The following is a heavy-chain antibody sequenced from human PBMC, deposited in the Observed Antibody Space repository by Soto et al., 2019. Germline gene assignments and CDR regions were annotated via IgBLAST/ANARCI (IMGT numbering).Heavy chain of an antibody. J-gene: IGHJ4*02. V-gene: IGHV1-18*01. CDR1: GYRFTSYG. CDR2: ISAYNGNT. D-gene: IGHD3-10*01. Sequence: QVQLVQSGAEVKKPGASVKVYCKASGYRFTSYGISWVRQAPGQGLEWMGWISAYNGNTHYAQKLQGRVTMTTDTXPSTANMELRSLRSDDTAVYYCARDKGDGAGSDYGYWRQGTLVTVSS. CDR3: ARDKGDGAGSDYGY.